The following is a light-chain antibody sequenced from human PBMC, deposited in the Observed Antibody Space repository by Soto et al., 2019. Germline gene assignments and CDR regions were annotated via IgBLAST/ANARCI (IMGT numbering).Light chain of an antibody. CDR2: DVS. Sequence: QSALTQPASVSGSPGQSITISCTGTSSDVGGYNYVSWYQQHPGKAPKLMIYDVSNRPSGVSNRFSGSKSGNTASLTISGLQAEDEADYYCSLYTSSSTVVFGVGTKVTVL. V-gene: IGLV2-14*01. CDR1: SSDVGGYNY. J-gene: IGLJ2*01. CDR3: SLYTSSSTVV.